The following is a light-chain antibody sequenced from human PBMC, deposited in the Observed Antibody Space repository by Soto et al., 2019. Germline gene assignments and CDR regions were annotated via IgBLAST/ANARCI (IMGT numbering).Light chain of an antibody. Sequence: DIQMTQSPSTLSASVGDRVTITCRASQSISSWLAWYQQKPGKAPKGLIYKASTLESGAPSRFSGSGSGTEFTLTISSLQPDDFATYYCKQYNSYSWTFGQGTKVDIK. CDR2: KAS. CDR3: KQYNSYSWT. J-gene: IGKJ1*01. CDR1: QSISSW. V-gene: IGKV1-5*03.